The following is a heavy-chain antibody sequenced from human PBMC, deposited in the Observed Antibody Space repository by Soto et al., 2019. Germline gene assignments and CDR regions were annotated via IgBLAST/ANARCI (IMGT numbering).Heavy chain of an antibody. CDR3: ARELYSSVRFDP. CDR1: GYTFTSFD. V-gene: IGHV1-8*01. CDR2: MNPNSGNT. Sequence: QVQLVQSGAEVKKPGASVKVSCKASGYTFTSFDINWVRQATGQGLEWMGWMNPNSGNTGYAQKFQGRVTMTRNTSISTAYMELCSLISEDTAVYYCARELYSSVRFDPWGQGTLVTVSS. D-gene: IGHD6-25*01. J-gene: IGHJ5*02.